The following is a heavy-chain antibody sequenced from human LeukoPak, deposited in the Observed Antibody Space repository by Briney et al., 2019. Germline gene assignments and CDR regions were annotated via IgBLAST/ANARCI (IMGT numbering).Heavy chain of an antibody. D-gene: IGHD1-1*01. CDR2: IYYSGST. CDR3: AKSENQGYNWNPGSYFDY. J-gene: IGHJ4*02. V-gene: IGHV4-39*07. Sequence: SETLSLTCTVSGGSISGSSYYWGWIRQPPGKGLEWIGSIYYSGSTYYNPSLKSRVTISVDTSKNQFSLQLNSVTPEDTAVYYCAKSENQGYNWNPGSYFDYWGQGTLVTVSS. CDR1: GGSISGSSYY.